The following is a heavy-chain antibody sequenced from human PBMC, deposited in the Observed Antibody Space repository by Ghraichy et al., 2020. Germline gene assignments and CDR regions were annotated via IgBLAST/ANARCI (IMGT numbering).Heavy chain of an antibody. V-gene: IGHV4-39*01. CDR3: GRHYVWGSNRYRSFDP. J-gene: IGHJ5*02. CDR1: GGSISSASYY. Sequence: SETLSLTCTVSGGSISSASYYWGWIRQPPGKGLEWIGSIYYSGSTYFNPSLKSRLTISVDTSQNQFSLKMSSVTAADTALYYCGRHYVWGSNRYRSFDPWGQGTLVTVSS. D-gene: IGHD3-16*02. CDR2: IYYSGST.